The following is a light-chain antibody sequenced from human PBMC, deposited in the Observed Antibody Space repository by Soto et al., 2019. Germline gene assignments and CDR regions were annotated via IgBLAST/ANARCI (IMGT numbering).Light chain of an antibody. J-gene: IGKJ1*01. Sequence: ESVLTQSPGTLSLSPGERATLSCRASQSVSSNYLAWYQQKPGQAPRLLIYGASTRATGIPDRFSGSGSGTDFTLTISSLEFGDFAVYFCQQRNSWPWTFGQGTKVDI. CDR3: QQRNSWPWT. CDR2: GAS. V-gene: IGKV3D-20*02. CDR1: QSVSSNY.